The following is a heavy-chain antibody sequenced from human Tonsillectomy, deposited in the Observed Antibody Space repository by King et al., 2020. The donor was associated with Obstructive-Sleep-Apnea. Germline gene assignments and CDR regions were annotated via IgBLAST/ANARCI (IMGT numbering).Heavy chain of an antibody. CDR3: ARGGVFDWLLNFDY. J-gene: IGHJ4*02. CDR1: GGSFSGYY. Sequence: VQLQQWGAGLLKPSETLSLTCAVYGGSFSGYYWSWIRQPPGKGLEWIGEINHSGSTNYNPSLKRRGTISVDTSKNQFSLKLSSVTAADTAVYYCARGGVFDWLLNFDYWGQGTLVTVSS. CDR2: INHSGST. D-gene: IGHD3-9*01. V-gene: IGHV4-34*01.